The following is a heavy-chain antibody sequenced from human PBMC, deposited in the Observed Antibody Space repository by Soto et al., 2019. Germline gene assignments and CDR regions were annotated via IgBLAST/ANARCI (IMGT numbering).Heavy chain of an antibody. Sequence: EVRLLESGGGLVQPGGSLRLSCAASGFTFSSDWMTWVRQAPGKGLEWVANIRKDGSKTSYLDSVSGRFTISRDNAQSSVYLQMDSLRAEDTALYYCARDVSPGTSSLYLDAFDIWGQGTMVTVSS. CDR1: GFTFSSDW. CDR3: ARDVSPGTSSLYLDAFDI. J-gene: IGHJ3*02. CDR2: IRKDGSKT. D-gene: IGHD6-13*01. V-gene: IGHV3-7*05.